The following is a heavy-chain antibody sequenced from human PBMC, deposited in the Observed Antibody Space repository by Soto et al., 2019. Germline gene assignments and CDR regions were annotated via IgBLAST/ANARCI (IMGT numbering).Heavy chain of an antibody. CDR3: ARGDSMVRGVIFGY. CDR1: GYTFTSYG. Sequence: ASVKVSCKASGYTFTSYGVSWVRQAPGQGLEWMGSISAYNGNTNYAQKLQSRVTMTTDTSTSTVYKELRSMRTDDTSVYYCARGDSMVRGVIFGYWGQGTLVTVSS. D-gene: IGHD3-10*01. V-gene: IGHV1-18*01. J-gene: IGHJ4*02. CDR2: ISAYNGNT.